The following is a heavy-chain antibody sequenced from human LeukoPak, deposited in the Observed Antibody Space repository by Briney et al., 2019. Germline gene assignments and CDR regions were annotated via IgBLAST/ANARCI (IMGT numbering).Heavy chain of an antibody. J-gene: IGHJ3*02. CDR3: ARDLYSSSHDAFDI. D-gene: IGHD6-13*01. CDR1: GGTFSSYA. CDR2: IITIFGTA. V-gene: IGHV1-69*05. Sequence: SVKVSCKASGGTFSSYAISWVRQAPGQGLEWMGGIITIFGTANYAQKFQGRVTITTDESTSTAYMELSSLRSEDTAVYYCARDLYSSSHDAFDIWGQGTMVTVSS.